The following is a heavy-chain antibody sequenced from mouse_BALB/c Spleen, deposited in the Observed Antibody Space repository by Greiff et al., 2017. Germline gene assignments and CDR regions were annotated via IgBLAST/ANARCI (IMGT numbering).Heavy chain of an antibody. D-gene: IGHD2-1*01. CDR3: ASDLLSYAMDY. J-gene: IGHJ4*01. V-gene: IGHV14-3*02. Sequence: EVQLQQSGAELVKPGASVKLSCTASGFNIKDTYMHWVKQRPEQGLEWIGRIDPANGNTKYDPKFQGKATITADTSSNTAYLQLSSLTSEDTAVYYCASDLLSYAMDYWGQGTSVTVSS. CDR1: GFNIKDTY. CDR2: IDPANGNT.